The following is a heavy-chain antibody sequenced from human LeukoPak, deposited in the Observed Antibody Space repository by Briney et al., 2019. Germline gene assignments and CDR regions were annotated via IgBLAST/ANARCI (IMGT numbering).Heavy chain of an antibody. J-gene: IGHJ4*02. CDR2: IYYSGST. CDR3: ARAGYCSSTSCYAGYFDY. V-gene: IGHV4-59*01. Sequence: KPSGTLSLTCTVSGCSISSYYWRWVRQAPGKGLEWVGVIYYSGSTNYNPSLKSRVSISVDTSKNQFSLKLSSVTAAHTAVYYCARAGYCSSTSCYAGYFDYWGQGTLVTVSS. CDR1: GCSISSYY. D-gene: IGHD2-2*01.